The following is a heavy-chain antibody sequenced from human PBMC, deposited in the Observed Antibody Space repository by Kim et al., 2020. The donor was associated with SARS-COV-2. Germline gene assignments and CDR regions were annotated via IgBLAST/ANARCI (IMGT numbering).Heavy chain of an antibody. D-gene: IGHD6-13*01. V-gene: IGHV3-66*04. J-gene: IGHJ4*02. Sequence: DADSVKGRVTISRDNAENTLYLQMNSLRAEDTAVYYCARRYSSSWFLDYWGQGTLVTVSS. CDR3: ARRYSSSWFLDY.